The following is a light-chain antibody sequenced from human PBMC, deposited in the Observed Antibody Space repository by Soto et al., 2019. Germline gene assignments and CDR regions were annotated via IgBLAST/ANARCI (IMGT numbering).Light chain of an antibody. CDR1: QSISSY. CDR3: QQSYSTPYT. J-gene: IGKJ2*01. V-gene: IGKV1-39*01. CDR2: AAS. Sequence: DIQMTQSPSSLSASVGDRITITCRASQSISSYLNWYHQRPGKAPNLLIYAASSLRSGVPSRFSGRGSGTEFTLTISSLTPEDIATYYCQQSYSTPYTFGQGTKLKIE.